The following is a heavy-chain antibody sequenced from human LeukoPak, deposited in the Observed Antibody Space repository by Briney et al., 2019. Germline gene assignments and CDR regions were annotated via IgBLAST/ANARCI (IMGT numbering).Heavy chain of an antibody. CDR1: GFTFSSYA. CDR2: ISGSGGST. D-gene: IGHD6-19*01. V-gene: IGHV3-23*01. Sequence: PGGSLRLSCAASGFTFSSYAMSWVRQAPGKGLEWVSAISGSGGSTYYADSVKGRFTVSRDNSKNTLYLQMNSLRAEDTAVYYVEKDYGTGWYTGAYNDYWGQGTLVTVSS. J-gene: IGHJ4*02. CDR3: EKDYGTGWYTGAYNDY.